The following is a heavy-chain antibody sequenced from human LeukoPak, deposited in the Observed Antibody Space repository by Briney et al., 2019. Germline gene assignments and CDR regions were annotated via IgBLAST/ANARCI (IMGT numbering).Heavy chain of an antibody. D-gene: IGHD2/OR15-2a*01. CDR1: GGSISSGGYS. CDR3: ATHLSKYYFDY. V-gene: IGHV4-30-2*01. CDR2: IYHSGST. J-gene: IGHJ4*02. Sequence: TSETLSLTCAVSGGSISSGGYSWSWIRQPPGKGLEWIGYIYHSGSTYYNPSLKSRVTISVDRSKNQFSLKLSSVTAADTAVYYCATHLSKYYFDYWGQGTLVTVSS.